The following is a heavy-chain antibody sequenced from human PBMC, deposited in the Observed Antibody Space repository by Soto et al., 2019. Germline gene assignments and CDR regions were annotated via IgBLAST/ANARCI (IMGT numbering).Heavy chain of an antibody. CDR1: GGSISSYY. CDR3: ARNRRDRGYCSGGSCYGYFDY. D-gene: IGHD2-15*01. V-gene: IGHV4-59*08. J-gene: IGHJ4*02. Sequence: SETLSLTCTVSGGSISSYYWSWIRQPPGKGLEWIGYIYYSGSTNYNPSLKSRVTISVDTSKNQFSLKLSSVTAADTAVYYCARNRRDRGYCSGGSCYGYFDYWGQGTLVTVSS. CDR2: IYYSGST.